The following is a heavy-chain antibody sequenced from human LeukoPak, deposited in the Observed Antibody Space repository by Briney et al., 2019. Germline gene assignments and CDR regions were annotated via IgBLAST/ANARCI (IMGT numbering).Heavy chain of an antibody. V-gene: IGHV4-59*12. CDR1: GDSIRSYY. CDR2: IYHIGYISQSGNI. D-gene: IGHD3-22*01. CDR3: ARSPLAFYDSSGYPRVWFDP. J-gene: IGHJ5*02. Sequence: PSETLSLTCTVSGDSIRSYYWSWIRQPPGKGLEWIGYIYHIGYISQSGNIYQNPSLKSRVTISLDTSRNQFSLKLSSVTAADTAVYYCARSPLAFYDSSGYPRVWFDPWGQGTLVTVSS.